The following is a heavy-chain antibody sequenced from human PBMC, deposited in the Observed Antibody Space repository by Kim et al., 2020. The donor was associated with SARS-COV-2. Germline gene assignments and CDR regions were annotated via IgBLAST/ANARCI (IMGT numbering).Heavy chain of an antibody. Sequence: SFQGQVTISADKSISTAYLQWSSLKASDTAMYYCARPRYSGSYLESYFDYWGQGTLVTVSS. V-gene: IGHV5-51*01. D-gene: IGHD1-26*01. CDR3: ARPRYSGSYLESYFDY. J-gene: IGHJ4*02.